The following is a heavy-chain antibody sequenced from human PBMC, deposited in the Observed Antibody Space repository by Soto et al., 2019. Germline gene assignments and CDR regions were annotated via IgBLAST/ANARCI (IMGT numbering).Heavy chain of an antibody. Sequence: SETLSLTCTVSGGSISGYYWSWIRQPPGKGLEWIGYIYYSGSTNYNPSLKSRVTISVDTSKNQFSLKLSSVTAADTAVYYCARIVGATKVVDYWGQGTLVTVSS. CDR3: ARIVGATKVVDY. V-gene: IGHV4-59*01. J-gene: IGHJ4*02. CDR1: GGSISGYY. CDR2: IYYSGST. D-gene: IGHD1-26*01.